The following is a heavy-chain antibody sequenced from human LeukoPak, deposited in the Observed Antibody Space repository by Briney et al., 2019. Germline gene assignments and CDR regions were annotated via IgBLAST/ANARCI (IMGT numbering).Heavy chain of an antibody. D-gene: IGHD5-12*01. CDR2: IYYSGST. CDR3: ARHYGGYVRKAFDY. J-gene: IGHJ4*02. V-gene: IGHV4-39*07. CDR1: GGSISSSSYY. Sequence: SETLSLTCTVSGGSISSSSYYWGWIRQPPGKGLEWIGSIYYSGSTYYNPSLKSRVTISVDTSKNQFSLKLSSVTAADTAVYYCARHYGGYVRKAFDYWGQGTLVTVSS.